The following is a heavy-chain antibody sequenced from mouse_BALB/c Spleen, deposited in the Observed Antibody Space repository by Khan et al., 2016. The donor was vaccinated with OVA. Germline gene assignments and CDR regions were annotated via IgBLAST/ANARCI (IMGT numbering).Heavy chain of an antibody. Sequence: VQLKQSGPGLVKPSQSLSLSCTVTGYSITSNYAWNWIRQFPGNKLELMGYISYSDSTSYNPSLKSRISITRDTSQNQSFLQLNSMTTEDTATYYCARGNYYGYYFDYWGQGTTLTVSS. CDR1: GYSITSNYA. J-gene: IGHJ2*01. V-gene: IGHV3-2*02. CDR3: ARGNYYGYYFDY. CDR2: ISYSDST. D-gene: IGHD1-1*01.